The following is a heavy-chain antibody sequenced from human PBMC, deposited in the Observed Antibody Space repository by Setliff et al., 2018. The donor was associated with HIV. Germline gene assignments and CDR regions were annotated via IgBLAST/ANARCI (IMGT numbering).Heavy chain of an antibody. CDR2: IIPVTGTA. V-gene: IGHV1-69*11. D-gene: IGHD2-15*01. Sequence: SVKVSCKASGGSFSDHAVTWVRQAPGQGLEWMGTIIPVTGTANYAQRFQGRVTITADEFTNTAYMELSSLRSEDTAVFYCARGVVVAGTPYYFDYWGQGTLVTVSS. J-gene: IGHJ4*02. CDR1: GGSFSDHA. CDR3: ARGVVVAGTPYYFDY.